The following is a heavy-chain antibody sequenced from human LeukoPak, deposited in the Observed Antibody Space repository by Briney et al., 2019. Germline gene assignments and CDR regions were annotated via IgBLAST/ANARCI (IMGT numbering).Heavy chain of an antibody. CDR2: IWIDGSNK. D-gene: IGHD6-6*01. CDR3: ARGPSIAARYDAFDI. J-gene: IGHJ3*02. Sequence: GGSLRPSCTPAGFTPTSYGMHWVRQAPGKGLEWVAVIWIDGSNKYYADSVKGPLTLSRDNSQSTLYLQMNSLRAEDTAVYYCARGPSIAARYDAFDIWGQGTMVTVSS. CDR1: GFTPTSYG. V-gene: IGHV3-33*01.